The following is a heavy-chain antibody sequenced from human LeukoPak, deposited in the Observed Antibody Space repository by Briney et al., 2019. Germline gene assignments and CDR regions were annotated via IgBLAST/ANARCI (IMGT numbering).Heavy chain of an antibody. J-gene: IGHJ4*02. CDR3: ARDGNTCFDY. CDR1: GFTLSSYW. V-gene: IGHV3-30-3*01. D-gene: IGHD1-7*01. CDR2: MPSDGSIE. Sequence: KAGGSLRLSCVASGFTLSSYWMHWVRQAPGKGLEWVAVMPSDGSIEDYADSVKGRFTVSRDNSKNTLYLQMNSLRAEDTALYYCARDGNTCFDYWGQGTLVTVSS.